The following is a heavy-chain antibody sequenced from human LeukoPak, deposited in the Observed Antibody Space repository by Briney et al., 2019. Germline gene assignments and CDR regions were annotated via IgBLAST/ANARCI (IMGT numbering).Heavy chain of an antibody. CDR3: ARETYQKGAHYMDV. D-gene: IGHD2-2*01. J-gene: IGHJ6*03. Sequence: KSSETLSLTCTVSGGSISSYYWSWIRQPAGRGLEWIGYIYYSGSTNYNPSLKSRVTILVDTSKNQFSLKLSSVTAADTAVYFCARETYQKGAHYMDVWGKGTTVTISS. V-gene: IGHV4-59*01. CDR2: IYYSGST. CDR1: GGSISSYY.